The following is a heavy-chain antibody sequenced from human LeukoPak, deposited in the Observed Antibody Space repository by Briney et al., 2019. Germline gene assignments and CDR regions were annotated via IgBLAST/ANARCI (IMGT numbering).Heavy chain of an antibody. CDR1: GSSISSSNW. CDR3: ARGLLWFGEGVANMDV. V-gene: IGHV4-4*02. CDR2: IYHSGST. J-gene: IGHJ6*03. D-gene: IGHD3-10*01. Sequence: SETLSLTCAVSGSSISSSNWWSWVRQPPGKGLEWIGEIYHSGSTNYNPSLKSRVTISVDKSKNQFSLKLSSVTAADTAVYYCARGLLWFGEGVANMDVWGKGTTVTISS.